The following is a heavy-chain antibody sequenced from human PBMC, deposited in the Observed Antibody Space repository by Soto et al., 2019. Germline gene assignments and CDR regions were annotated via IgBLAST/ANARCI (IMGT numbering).Heavy chain of an antibody. V-gene: IGHV3-21*01. Sequence: EVQLVESGGGLVKPGGSLRLSCAASGFTFSSYSMNWVRQAPGKGLEWVSSISSSSSYIYYADSVKGRFTISRDNAKNSLYLQMNSLRAEDTAVYYCARDAPLRDILTDDAFDIWGQGTMVTVSS. J-gene: IGHJ3*02. CDR1: GFTFSSYS. D-gene: IGHD3-9*01. CDR2: ISSSSSYI. CDR3: ARDAPLRDILTDDAFDI.